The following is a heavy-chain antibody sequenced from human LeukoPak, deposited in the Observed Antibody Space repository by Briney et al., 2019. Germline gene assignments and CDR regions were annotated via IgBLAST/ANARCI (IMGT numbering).Heavy chain of an antibody. D-gene: IGHD5-18*01. V-gene: IGHV4-39*07. CDR2: IYYSGST. CDR1: GGSMSSSSYY. J-gene: IGHJ2*01. Sequence: PSETLSLTCTVSGGSMSSSSYYWGWIRQSPGKGLEWIGIIYYSGSTYYNPSLKSRVTISVDTSQNQFSLKLSSVTAADTAVYYCAREVGGYTYGYRPTEVSWYFDLWGRGTLVTVSS. CDR3: AREVGGYTYGYRPTEVSWYFDL.